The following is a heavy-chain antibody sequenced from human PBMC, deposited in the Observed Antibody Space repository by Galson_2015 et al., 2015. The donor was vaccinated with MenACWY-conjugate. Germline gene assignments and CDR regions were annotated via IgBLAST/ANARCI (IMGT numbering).Heavy chain of an antibody. CDR1: GFTFSSYA. D-gene: IGHD3-9*01. Sequence: SLRLSCAASGFTFSSYAMSWVRQAPGKGLEWVSAISGSGGSTYYADSVKGRFTISRDNSKNTLYLQMNSLRAEDTAVYYCQSGGLQYFDWLAFFDYWGQGTLVTVSS. V-gene: IGHV3-23*01. CDR3: QSGGLQYFDWLAFFDY. J-gene: IGHJ4*02. CDR2: ISGSGGST.